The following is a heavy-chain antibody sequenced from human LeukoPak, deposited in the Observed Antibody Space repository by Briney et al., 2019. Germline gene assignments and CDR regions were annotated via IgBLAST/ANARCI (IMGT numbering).Heavy chain of an antibody. Sequence: PSETLSLTCTVSGGSISSYYWSWIRQPPGKGLEWIGYIYYSGSTNYHPSLKCRVTISVDTSKNQFSLKLSSVTAADTAVYYCARDSGELLGRRRVFDIWGQGTMVTVSS. D-gene: IGHD1-26*01. CDR1: GGSISSYY. V-gene: IGHV4-59*01. CDR2: IYYSGST. J-gene: IGHJ3*02. CDR3: ARDSGELLGRRRVFDI.